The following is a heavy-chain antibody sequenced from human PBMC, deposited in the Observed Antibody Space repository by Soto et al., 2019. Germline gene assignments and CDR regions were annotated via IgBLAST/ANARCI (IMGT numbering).Heavy chain of an antibody. Sequence: PGESLKISCKGSGYSFTSYWIGWVRQMPGKGLEWMGIIYPGDSDTRYSPSFQGQVTISADKSISTAYLQWSSLKASDTAMYYCARELSAAPYYYYGMDVWGQGTTVTVSS. CDR2: IYPGDSDT. CDR3: ARELSAAPYYYYGMDV. J-gene: IGHJ6*02. D-gene: IGHD3-10*01. CDR1: GYSFTSYW. V-gene: IGHV5-51*01.